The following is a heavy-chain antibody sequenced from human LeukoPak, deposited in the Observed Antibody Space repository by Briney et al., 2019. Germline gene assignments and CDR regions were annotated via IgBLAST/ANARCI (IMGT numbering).Heavy chain of an antibody. CDR2: IYYSGST. J-gene: IGHJ4*02. CDR3: ARRTAMAPPMLDY. Sequence: SETLSLTCTVSGGSISSSSYYWGWIRQPPGKGLEWIGSIYYSGSTYYNPSLKSRVTISVDTSKNQYSLKLSSVTAADTAVYYCARRTAMAPPMLDYWGQGTLVTVSS. V-gene: IGHV4-39*01. CDR1: GGSISSSSYY. D-gene: IGHD5-18*01.